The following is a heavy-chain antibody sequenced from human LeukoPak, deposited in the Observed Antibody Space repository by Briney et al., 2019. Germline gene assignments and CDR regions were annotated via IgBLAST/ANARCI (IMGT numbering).Heavy chain of an antibody. CDR3: ARGGRGYSYAYYYSMDV. V-gene: IGHV4-34*01. CDR1: GGSFSGYY. CDR2: INHSGST. D-gene: IGHD5-18*01. J-gene: IGHJ6*02. Sequence: AETLTLTCAVYGGSFSGYYWSWIRQPPGKGLEWVGEINHSGSTNYNPSLKSRVTISVNTSKNQSSLNLSSVTAADTAVYYCARGGRGYSYAYYYSMDVWGQGTTVTASS.